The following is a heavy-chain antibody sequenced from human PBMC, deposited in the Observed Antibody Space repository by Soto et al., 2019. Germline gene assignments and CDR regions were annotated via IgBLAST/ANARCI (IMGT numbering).Heavy chain of an antibody. J-gene: IGHJ3*02. D-gene: IGHD3-10*01. V-gene: IGHV4-59*01. CDR1: VGSISSYY. CDR2: IYYSGST. Sequence: SETLSLTCAVSVGSISSYYWSWIRQPPGKGLEWIGYIYYSGSTNYNPSLKSRVTISVDTSKNQFSLKLSSVTAADTAVYYCAREEGRESDAVDIWGQGKIVT. CDR3: AREEGRESDAVDI.